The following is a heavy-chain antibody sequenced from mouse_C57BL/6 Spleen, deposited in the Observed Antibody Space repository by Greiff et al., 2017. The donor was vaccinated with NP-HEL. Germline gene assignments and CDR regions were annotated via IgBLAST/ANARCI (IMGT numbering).Heavy chain of an antibody. D-gene: IGHD1-1*01. CDR3: ARQLDYYGSSYEGFAY. V-gene: IGHV2-6-2*01. Sequence: LVAPSQSLSITCTVSGFSLTSYGVHWVRQPPGKGLEWLVVIWSDGSTTYNSALKSRLSISKDNSKSQVFLKMNSLQTDDTAMYYCARQLDYYGSSYEGFAYWGQGTLVTVSA. CDR2: IWSDGST. J-gene: IGHJ3*01. CDR1: GFSLTSYG.